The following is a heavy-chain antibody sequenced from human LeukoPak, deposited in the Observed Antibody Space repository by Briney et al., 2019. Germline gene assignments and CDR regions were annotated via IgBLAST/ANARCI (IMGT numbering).Heavy chain of an antibody. CDR3: AKVLVAATHYLDS. CDR1: GGTFSSYA. D-gene: IGHD2-15*01. J-gene: IGHJ4*02. Sequence: VASVKVSCKASGGTFSSYAISWVRQAPGQGLEWMGGIIPIFGTANYAQKFQGRVTITADKSTSTAYMELSSLRSEDTAVYYCAKVLVAATHYLDSWGQGTLVTVSS. CDR2: IIPIFGTA. V-gene: IGHV1-69*06.